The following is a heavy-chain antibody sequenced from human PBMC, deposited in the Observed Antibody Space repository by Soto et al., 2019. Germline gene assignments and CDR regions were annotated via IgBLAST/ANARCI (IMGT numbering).Heavy chain of an antibody. D-gene: IGHD3-22*01. CDR3: AHYCYDSSGRFDP. Sequence: SETLSLTCTVSGGSISSYYWSWIRQPPGKGLEWIGYIYYSGSTNYNPSLKSRVTISVDTSKNQFSLKLSSVTAADTAVYYCAHYCYDSSGRFDPWGQGTLVTVSS. V-gene: IGHV4-59*01. CDR2: IYYSGST. J-gene: IGHJ5*02. CDR1: GGSISSYY.